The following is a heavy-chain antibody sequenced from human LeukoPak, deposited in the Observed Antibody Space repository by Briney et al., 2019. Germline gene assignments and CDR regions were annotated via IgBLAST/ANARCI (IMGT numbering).Heavy chain of an antibody. Sequence: GGSLRLSCAASEFTFSTYWMSWVRQAPGKGLEWVASIKQDGSEKYYVDSVKGRFTISRDNAKNSVYLQMNSLRAEDMAVYYCARRAANYDFWSGYNVWSKGTTVTVSS. V-gene: IGHV3-7*01. CDR2: IKQDGSEK. D-gene: IGHD3-3*01. J-gene: IGHJ6*04. CDR3: ARRAANYDFWSGYNV. CDR1: EFTFSTYW.